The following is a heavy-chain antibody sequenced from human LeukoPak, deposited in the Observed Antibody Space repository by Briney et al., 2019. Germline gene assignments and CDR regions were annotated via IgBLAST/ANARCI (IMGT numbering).Heavy chain of an antibody. CDR3: ASRAVWPGTTFYYFDY. CDR2: IYPGDSDT. Sequence: GESLKISCKGSGYSFTSYWIGWVRQMPGKGLEWMGIIYPGDSDTRYSPSFQGQVTISADKSISTAYLQWSSLKASDTAMYYCASRAVWPGTTFYYFDYWGQEPRVTVSS. D-gene: IGHD1-1*01. CDR1: GYSFTSYW. J-gene: IGHJ4*02. V-gene: IGHV5-51*01.